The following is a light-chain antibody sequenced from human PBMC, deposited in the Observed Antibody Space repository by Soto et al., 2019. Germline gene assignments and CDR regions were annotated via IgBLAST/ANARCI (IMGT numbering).Light chain of an antibody. J-gene: IGKJ1*01. CDR2: DAS. Sequence: DIPMTQSRSTLSASVGDRVTITCRASQSISSWLAWYQQKPGKAPKLLIYDASSLESGVPSRFSGSGSGTEFTLTISSLQPDDFATYYCQQYNSYPWTFGQGTKVEIK. CDR1: QSISSW. V-gene: IGKV1-5*01. CDR3: QQYNSYPWT.